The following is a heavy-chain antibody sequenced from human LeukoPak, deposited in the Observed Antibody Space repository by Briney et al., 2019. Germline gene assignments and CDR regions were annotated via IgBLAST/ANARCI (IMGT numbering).Heavy chain of an antibody. D-gene: IGHD5-18*01. V-gene: IGHV4-59*01. CDR3: ARGDGEYNYGYYFDS. J-gene: IGHJ4*02. CDR1: GGSIRPYY. Sequence: SETLSLTCTVSGGSIRPYYWGWIRQPPGKGLEFVGFMHYTGGANYNPSLKSRVSISLDTSKNKFSLNLSSVTDADTAMYYCARGDGEYNYGYYFDSWGQGSLVTVSS. CDR2: MHYTGGA.